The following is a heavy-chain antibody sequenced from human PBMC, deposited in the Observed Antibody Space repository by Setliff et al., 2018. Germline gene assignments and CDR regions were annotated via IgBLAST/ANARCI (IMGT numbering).Heavy chain of an antibody. Sequence: SETLSLTCSVSGASITSGGFYWGWIRQPPGKGLEWIGHIHSGGGTYYDPSLKSRLTISKDTSKNQFSLNLSSVTATDTAVYYCVRRRTGPGGVFDYWGQGTLVTVSS. CDR1: GASITSGGFY. D-gene: IGHD3-3*01. V-gene: IGHV4-39*01. J-gene: IGHJ4*02. CDR3: VRRRTGPGGVFDY. CDR2: IHSGGGT.